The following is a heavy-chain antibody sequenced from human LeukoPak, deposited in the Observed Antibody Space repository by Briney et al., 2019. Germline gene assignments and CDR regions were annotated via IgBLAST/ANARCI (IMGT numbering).Heavy chain of an antibody. J-gene: IGHJ4*02. CDR1: GGSISSYY. CDR2: IYYSGST. CDR3: ARSGDYYDSSGYHYVAFDY. V-gene: IGHV4-59*01. Sequence: SETLSLTCTVSGGSISSYYWSWIRQPPGKGLEGMGYIYYSGSTNYNPSLKSRVTISVDTSKNQFSLKLSSVTAADTAVYYCARSGDYYDSSGYHYVAFDYWGQGTLVTVSS. D-gene: IGHD3-22*01.